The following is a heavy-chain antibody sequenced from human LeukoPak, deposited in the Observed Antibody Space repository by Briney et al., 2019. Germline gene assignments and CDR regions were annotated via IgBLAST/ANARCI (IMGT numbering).Heavy chain of an antibody. J-gene: IGHJ6*03. Sequence: SVRVSCTASGGTFSSYAMSWVRQAPGQGLEWMGGISPIFGTANSAQKFQGRVTITTDESTSTAYMELRSLRSEDTAVYYCAREGAYSSSDYYMDVWGKGTTVTVSS. D-gene: IGHD6-6*01. CDR1: GGTFSSYA. V-gene: IGHV1-69*05. CDR3: AREGAYSSSDYYMDV. CDR2: ISPIFGTA.